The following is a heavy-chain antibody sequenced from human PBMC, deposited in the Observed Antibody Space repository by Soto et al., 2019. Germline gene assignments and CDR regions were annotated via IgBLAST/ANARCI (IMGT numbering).Heavy chain of an antibody. Sequence: SGPTLVNPTQTLTLTCTFSGFSLSTSGLCVSWIRQPPGKALEWLARIDWDDDKFYSTSLETRLPISKDTSKNKVVLTMTNMDPVDTASYYCARTPNIGGYVADYWGLGTLVTVSS. D-gene: IGHD5-12*01. CDR2: IDWDDDK. CDR3: ARTPNIGGYVADY. CDR1: GFSLSTSGLC. V-gene: IGHV2-70*17. J-gene: IGHJ4*02.